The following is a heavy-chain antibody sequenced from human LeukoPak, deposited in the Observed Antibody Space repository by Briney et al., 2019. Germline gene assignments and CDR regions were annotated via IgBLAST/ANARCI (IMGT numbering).Heavy chain of an antibody. CDR1: GGSISSGGYY. CDR3: ARMISPGYCTNGVCYTALGYFDL. CDR2: IYYSGST. J-gene: IGHJ2*01. V-gene: IGHV4-31*03. D-gene: IGHD2-8*01. Sequence: PSETLSLTCTVSGGSISSGGYYWSWIRQHPGKGLEWIGYIYYSGSTYYNPSLKSRVTISVDTSKNQFSLKLSSVTAADTAVYYCARMISPGYCTNGVCYTALGYFDLWGRGTLVTVSS.